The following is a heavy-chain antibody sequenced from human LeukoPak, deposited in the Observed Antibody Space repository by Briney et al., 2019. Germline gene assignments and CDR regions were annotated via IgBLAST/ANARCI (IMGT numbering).Heavy chain of an antibody. V-gene: IGHV4-39*07. Sequence: SETLSLTCTVSGGSISSSSYYWGWIRQPPGKGLEWIGSIYYSGSTYYNPSLKSRVTISVDTSKNQFSLKLSSVTAADTAVYYCAREDCSGGSCYSVDYWGQGTLVTVSS. CDR3: AREDCSGGSCYSVDY. CDR1: GGSISSSSYY. J-gene: IGHJ4*02. D-gene: IGHD2-15*01. CDR2: IYYSGST.